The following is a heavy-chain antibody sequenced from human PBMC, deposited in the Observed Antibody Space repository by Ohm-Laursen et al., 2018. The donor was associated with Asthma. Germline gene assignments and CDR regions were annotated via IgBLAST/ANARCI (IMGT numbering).Heavy chain of an antibody. D-gene: IGHD3-22*01. Sequence: TLSLTWSVSGDSTNSGNNYWSWIRQHPGKGLEWIGYIYYSGLTYSNPSLRSRVIISVDTSKNQFSLNLTSVTAADTAVYYCARGAFYYESTGYYFFDHWGQGALVTVSS. CDR1: GDSTNSGNNY. J-gene: IGHJ4*02. CDR3: ARGAFYYESTGYYFFDH. CDR2: IYYSGLT. V-gene: IGHV4-31*02.